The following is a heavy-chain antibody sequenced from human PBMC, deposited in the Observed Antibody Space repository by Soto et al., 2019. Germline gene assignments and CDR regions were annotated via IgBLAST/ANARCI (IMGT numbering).Heavy chain of an antibody. CDR3: ARLTGTPDALDI. CDR1: GFTFSSYS. CDR2: ISSSSSYI. J-gene: IGHJ3*02. Sequence: GGSLRLSCADSGFTFSSYSMNWVRQAPGKGLEWVSSISSSSSYIYYADSVKGRFTISRDNAKNSLYLQMNSLRAEDTAVYYCARLTGTPDALDIWGQGTMVTVSS. V-gene: IGHV3-21*01. D-gene: IGHD1-20*01.